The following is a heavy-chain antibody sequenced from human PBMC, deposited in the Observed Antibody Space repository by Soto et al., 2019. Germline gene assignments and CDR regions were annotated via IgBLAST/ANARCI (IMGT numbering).Heavy chain of an antibody. V-gene: IGHV4-39*01. Sequence: QLQLQESGPGLVKPSETLSLTCTVSGGSISSSSDYWGWIRQPPGKWLEWIGSIYYSGSTYYNPSLKSRVTISVDTSKNQFTRKLSSVTAADTAVYYCARHEGDYSLTRYWYFDLWGRGTLVTVSS. CDR3: ARHEGDYSLTRYWYFDL. CDR1: GGSISSSSDY. D-gene: IGHD4-4*01. CDR2: IYYSGST. J-gene: IGHJ2*01.